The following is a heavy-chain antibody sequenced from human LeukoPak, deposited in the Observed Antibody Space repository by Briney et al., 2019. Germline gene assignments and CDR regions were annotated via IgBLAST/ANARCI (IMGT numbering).Heavy chain of an antibody. CDR1: GGSISSYY. J-gene: IGHJ6*02. Sequence: SETLSLTCTVSGGSISSYYRSWIRQPPGKGLEWIGYIYYSGSTNYNPSLKSRVTISVDTSKNQFSLKLSSVTAADTAVYYCARGGCTNGVCYREFSYYYGMDIWGQGTTVTVSS. CDR2: IYYSGST. D-gene: IGHD2-8*01. CDR3: ARGGCTNGVCYREFSYYYGMDI. V-gene: IGHV4-59*01.